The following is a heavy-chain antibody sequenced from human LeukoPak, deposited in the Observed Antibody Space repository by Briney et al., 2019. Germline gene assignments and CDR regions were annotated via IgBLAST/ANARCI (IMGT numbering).Heavy chain of an antibody. J-gene: IGHJ6*02. CDR1: GYSFTSYW. D-gene: IGHD1-26*01. CDR3: ARSLLEDGSYSAYYYGMDV. Sequence: GESLKISCKGSGYSFTSYWIGWVRQMPGKGLEWMGIIYPGDSDTRYSPSFQDQVTISADKSISTAYLQWSSLKASDTAMYYCARSLLEDGSYSAYYYGMDVWGQGTTVTVSS. CDR2: IYPGDSDT. V-gene: IGHV5-51*01.